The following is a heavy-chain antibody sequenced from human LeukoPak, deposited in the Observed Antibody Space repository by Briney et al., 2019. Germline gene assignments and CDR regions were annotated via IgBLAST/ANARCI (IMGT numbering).Heavy chain of an antibody. CDR1: GFTVSSNY. Sequence: GGSLRLSCAASGFTVSSNYMSWVRQAPGKGLEWVSIIYSGGNTYYADSVKGRFTISRDNSKNTLHLRMNSLRAEDTAVYYCASVWFGELPFDFWGQGTLVTVSS. V-gene: IGHV3-66*01. CDR2: IYSGGNT. D-gene: IGHD3-10*01. J-gene: IGHJ4*02. CDR3: ASVWFGELPFDF.